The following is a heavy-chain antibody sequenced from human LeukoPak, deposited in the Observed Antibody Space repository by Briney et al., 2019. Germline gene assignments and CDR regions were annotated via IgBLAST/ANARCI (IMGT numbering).Heavy chain of an antibody. J-gene: IGHJ4*02. CDR3: TVYCSSTSFYYYFDY. CDR2: ISYDGSNK. V-gene: IGHV3-30*03. Sequence: GRSLRLSCAASGFTFSSYGMHWVRQAPGKGLEWVAVISYDGSNKYYAYSVKGRFTISRDNSKNTMYLQMNSLRAEDTAVYYCTVYCSSTSFYYYFDYWGQATLVTVSS. CDR1: GFTFSSYG. D-gene: IGHD2-2*01.